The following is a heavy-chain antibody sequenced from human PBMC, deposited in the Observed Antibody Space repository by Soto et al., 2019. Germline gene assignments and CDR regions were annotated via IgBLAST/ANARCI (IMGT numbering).Heavy chain of an antibody. CDR1: GGCITSSSYY. J-gene: IGHJ4*02. D-gene: IGHD4-4*01. V-gene: IGHV4-39*01. Sequence: SETLSLTCAVSGGCITSSSYYWGWIRQAPGRGLEWIGTIYYRGNTYYNPSLESRVTISADTSKNQLSLNLRSVTATDTAVYNCASPAGADYTFDYWGQGILVTVSS. CDR2: IYYRGNT. CDR3: ASPAGADYTFDY.